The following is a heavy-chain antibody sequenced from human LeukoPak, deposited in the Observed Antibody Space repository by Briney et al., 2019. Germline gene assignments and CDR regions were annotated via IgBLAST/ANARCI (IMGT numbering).Heavy chain of an antibody. D-gene: IGHD6-19*01. V-gene: IGHV3-23*01. CDR3: AKGRAVAGREYFDY. CDR1: GFTFSSYA. J-gene: IGHJ4*02. CDR2: ISGSGGST. Sequence: GGSLRLSCAASGFTFSSYAMSWVRQAPGKGLEWVSGISGSGGSTYYAESVKGRFTISRDNSKNTLYLQLNSLRAEDTAVYYCAKGRAVAGREYFDYWGQGTLVTVSS.